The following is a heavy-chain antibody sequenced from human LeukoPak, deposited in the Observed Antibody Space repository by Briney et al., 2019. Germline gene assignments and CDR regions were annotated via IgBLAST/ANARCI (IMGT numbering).Heavy chain of an antibody. D-gene: IGHD3-22*01. CDR3: AKDLYYYGSSGYYGEY. Sequence: ASVKVSCMASGYTFTDSGINWVRQAPGQGLEWMGWISAYNGNTHYAQNLQGRVTMTTDKSTSTAYMELRSLRSDDTAVYYCAKDLYYYGSSGYYGEYWGQGTLVTVSS. J-gene: IGHJ4*02. V-gene: IGHV1-18*01. CDR1: GYTFTDSG. CDR2: ISAYNGNT.